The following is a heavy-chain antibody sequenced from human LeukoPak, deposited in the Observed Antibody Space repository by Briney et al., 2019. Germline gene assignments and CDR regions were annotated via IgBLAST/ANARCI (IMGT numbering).Heavy chain of an antibody. Sequence: SETLSLTCAVYGGSFSGYYWSWLRQPPGKGLEWIGEINHSGSTNYNPSLKSRVTISVDTSKNQFSLKLSSVTAADTAVYYCARALTYSSSWYYYYMDVWGKGTTVTISS. CDR2: INHSGST. V-gene: IGHV4-34*01. D-gene: IGHD6-13*01. CDR3: ARALTYSSSWYYYYMDV. J-gene: IGHJ6*03. CDR1: GGSFSGYY.